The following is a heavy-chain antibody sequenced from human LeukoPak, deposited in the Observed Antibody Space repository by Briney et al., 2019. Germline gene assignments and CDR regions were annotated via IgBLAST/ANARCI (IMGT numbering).Heavy chain of an antibody. V-gene: IGHV4-59*12. CDR1: GGSISSYY. D-gene: IGHD5-24*01. Sequence: PSETLSLTCTVSGGSISSYYWSWIRQPPGKGLEWVGYIYYSGSTNYHPSLKSRVTISVDTSKNQSSLKLSSVTAADTAVYYCARGPWKMATNTTDYWGQGTLVTVSS. J-gene: IGHJ4*02. CDR3: ARGPWKMATNTTDY. CDR2: IYYSGST.